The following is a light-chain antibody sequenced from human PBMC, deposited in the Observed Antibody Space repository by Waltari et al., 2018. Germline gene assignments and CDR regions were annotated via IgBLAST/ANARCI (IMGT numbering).Light chain of an antibody. J-gene: IGKJ1*01. CDR2: DAS. CDR1: QSVGTS. CDR3: QQRSTWWT. V-gene: IGKV3-11*01. Sequence: EIVLTQSPVTLSLSPGDRATLSCRASQSVGTSLAWYQQRPGQLPRLLIFDASKRAPGIPARFSGSGSETDFTLTISNLEPEDFAVYYCQQRSTWWTFGQGTRVEIK.